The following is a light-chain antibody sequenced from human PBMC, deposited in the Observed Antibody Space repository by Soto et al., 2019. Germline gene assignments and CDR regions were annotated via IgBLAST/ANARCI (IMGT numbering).Light chain of an antibody. V-gene: IGLV2-14*01. CDR2: EVS. CDR1: SSDVGGYNY. CDR3: SSYTSSSTLHV. Sequence: QSALTQPASVSGSPGPSITISCTGTSSDVGGYNYVSWYQQHPGKASKLMIYEVSNRPSGVSNRFSGSKSGNTASLTISGLQAEGEADYYCSSYTSSSTLHVFGTGTKVTVL. J-gene: IGLJ1*01.